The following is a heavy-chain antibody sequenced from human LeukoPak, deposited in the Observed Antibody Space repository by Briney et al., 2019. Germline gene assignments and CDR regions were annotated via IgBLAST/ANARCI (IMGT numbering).Heavy chain of an antibody. Sequence: SETLSLTCTVSGGSISSSSYSWGWIRQPPGKGLEWIGCISYSGSTYYNPSLKTRVTMSVDTSENQFSLKLSSVTAADSTVYYCVRIYCTSTSCYGDSYYGMDVWGQGTTVTVSS. CDR3: VRIYCTSTSCYGDSYYGMDV. CDR2: ISYSGST. V-gene: IGHV4-39*01. D-gene: IGHD2-2*01. J-gene: IGHJ6*02. CDR1: GGSISSSSYS.